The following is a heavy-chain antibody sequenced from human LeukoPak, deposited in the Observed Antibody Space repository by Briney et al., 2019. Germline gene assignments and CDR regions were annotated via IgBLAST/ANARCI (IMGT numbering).Heavy chain of an antibody. V-gene: IGHV3-66*01. Sequence: PGGSLRLSCAASGFTVKDNFMSWVRQAPGKGLEWVSVLYSGGATYYAGSVKGRFTISRDNSKNIVFLQMNDLRTEDTAFCYCTRDSANYHFAYWGQGALVTVSS. CDR2: LYSGGAT. J-gene: IGHJ4*02. D-gene: IGHD4/OR15-4a*01. CDR1: GFTVKDNF. CDR3: TRDSANYHFAY.